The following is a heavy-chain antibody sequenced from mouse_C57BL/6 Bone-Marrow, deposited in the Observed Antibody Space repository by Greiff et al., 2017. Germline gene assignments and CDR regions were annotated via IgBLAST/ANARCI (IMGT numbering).Heavy chain of an antibody. V-gene: IGHV14-4*01. CDR3: TTTQRPFAY. J-gene: IGHJ3*01. Sequence: VQLQQSGAELVRPGASVKLSCTASGFNIKDDYMHWVKQRPEQGLEWIGWIDPENGDTAYASKFQGQATITADTSSNTAYLQLSSLTSEDTAVYYCTTTQRPFAYWGQGTLVTVSA. CDR2: IDPENGDT. CDR1: GFNIKDDY.